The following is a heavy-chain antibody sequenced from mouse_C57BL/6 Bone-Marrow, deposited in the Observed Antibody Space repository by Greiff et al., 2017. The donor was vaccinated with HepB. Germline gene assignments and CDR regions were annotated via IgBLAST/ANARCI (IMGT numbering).Heavy chain of an antibody. J-gene: IGHJ3*01. CDR1: GFSFNTYA. D-gene: IGHD1-1*01. CDR2: IRSKSNNYAT. CDR3: NYDGGGFAY. V-gene: IGHV10-1*01. Sequence: EVKLVESGGGLVQPKGSLKLSCAASGFSFNTYAMNWVRQAPGKGLEWVARIRSKSNNYATYYADSVKDRFTISRDDSESMLYLQMNNLKTEDTAMYYCNYDGGGFAYWGQGTLVTVSA.